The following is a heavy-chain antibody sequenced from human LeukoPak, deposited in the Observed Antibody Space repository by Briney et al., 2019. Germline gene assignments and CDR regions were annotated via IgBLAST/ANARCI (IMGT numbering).Heavy chain of an antibody. CDR3: VRDFRSADY. J-gene: IGHJ4*02. Sequence: GGSLRLSCAASGFTFSDYYMYWIRQAPGKGLEWLAYISEGGTKTHYADSVKGRFTVSRDNARNTVYLQMNSLRAEDTAVYYCVRDFRSADYWGQGTLVTVSS. CDR1: GFTFSDYY. V-gene: IGHV3-11*04. CDR2: ISEGGTKT.